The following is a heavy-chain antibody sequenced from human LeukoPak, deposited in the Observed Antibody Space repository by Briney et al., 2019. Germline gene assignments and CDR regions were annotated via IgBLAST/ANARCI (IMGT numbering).Heavy chain of an antibody. D-gene: IGHD3-22*01. CDR3: AKDPPALVVTYGFDI. CDR1: GFTFNIYA. J-gene: IGHJ3*02. Sequence: GGSLRLSCAASGFTFNIYAKHWVSQAPGKGLEWVAVMLYDGSNEYYADSVKGRFTISRDNSKNTLYLQMNSLRVEDTAVYYCAKDPPALVVTYGFDIWGQGTMVTVSS. V-gene: IGHV3-33*06. CDR2: MLYDGSNE.